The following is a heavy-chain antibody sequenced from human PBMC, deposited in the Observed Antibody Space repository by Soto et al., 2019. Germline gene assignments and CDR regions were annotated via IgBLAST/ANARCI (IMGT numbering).Heavy chain of an antibody. CDR2: IYYSGTT. CDR3: ARESGYERYFDY. V-gene: IGHV4-59*01. J-gene: IGHJ4*02. Sequence: KPSATLSLTCTVSGGSISSYYWHWIRQSPGKGLEWIGYIYYSGTTNYNPSLKSRVTISLDTSKNQFSLNLRSVTAADTAVYYCARESGYERYFDYWGLGTLVTSPQ. CDR1: GGSISSYY. D-gene: IGHD5-12*01.